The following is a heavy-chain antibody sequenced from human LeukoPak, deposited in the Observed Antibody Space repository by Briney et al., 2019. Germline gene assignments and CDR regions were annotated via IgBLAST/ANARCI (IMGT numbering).Heavy chain of an antibody. CDR2: ISGSSSSI. CDR1: GFTFSSYS. J-gene: IGHJ4*02. V-gene: IGHV3-21*01. CDR3: AKSRGYSSSWYGVDY. D-gene: IGHD6-13*01. Sequence: GGSLRLSCAASGFTFSSYSMNWVRQAPGKGLEWVSYISGSSSSIYYADSVKGRFTISRDNAKNSLYLQMNSLRAEDTAVYYCAKSRGYSSSWYGVDYWGQGTLVTVSS.